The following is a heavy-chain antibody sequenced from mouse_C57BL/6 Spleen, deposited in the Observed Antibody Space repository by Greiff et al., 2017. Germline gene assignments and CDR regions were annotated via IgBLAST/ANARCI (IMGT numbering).Heavy chain of an antibody. CDR2: IYPGSGNT. J-gene: IGHJ3*01. CDR1: GYSFTSYY. Sequence: VQLQQSGPELVKPGASVKISCKASGYSFTSYYLHWVKQRPGQGLEWIGWIYPGSGNTKYNEKFKGKATLTADTSSSTAYMQLSSLTSEDSAVYYCARDYSSGYWFAYWGQGTLGTVSA. D-gene: IGHD3-2*02. CDR3: ARDYSSGYWFAY. V-gene: IGHV1-66*01.